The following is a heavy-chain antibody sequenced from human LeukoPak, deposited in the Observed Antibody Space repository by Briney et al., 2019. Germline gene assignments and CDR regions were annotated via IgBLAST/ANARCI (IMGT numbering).Heavy chain of an antibody. D-gene: IGHD6-6*01. Sequence: KASETLSLTCAVYGGSFSGYYWSWIRQPPGKGLEWIGEINHSGSTNYNPSLKSRVTISVDTSKNQFSLKLSSVTAADTAVYYCAKGAARIYYYYYGMDVWGQGTTVTVSS. V-gene: IGHV4-34*01. J-gene: IGHJ6*02. CDR1: GGSFSGYY. CDR2: INHSGST. CDR3: AKGAARIYYYYYGMDV.